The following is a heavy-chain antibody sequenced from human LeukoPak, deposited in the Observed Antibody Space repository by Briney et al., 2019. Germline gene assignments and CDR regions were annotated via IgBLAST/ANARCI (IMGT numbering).Heavy chain of an antibody. J-gene: IGHJ6*02. V-gene: IGHV3-30*03. D-gene: IGHD6-19*01. CDR3: AIELNRLVRYYYYGMDV. CDR2: ISYDGSNE. Sequence: GGSLRLSCAASRFTFSSYGMHWVRQAPGKGLEWVALISYDGSNEYYADSVKGRFTISRDNSKNTLYLQMNSLRADDTAVYYCAIELNRLVRYYYYGMDVWGQGTTVTVSS. CDR1: RFTFSSYG.